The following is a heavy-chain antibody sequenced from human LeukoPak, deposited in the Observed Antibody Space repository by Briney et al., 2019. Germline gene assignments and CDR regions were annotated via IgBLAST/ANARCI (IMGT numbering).Heavy chain of an antibody. CDR1: GYRFTTYW. J-gene: IGHJ4*02. CDR2: IYPGDSDT. D-gene: IGHD6-13*01. Sequence: ESLKISCKGSGYRFTTYWIGWVRQMPGKGLEWMGIIYPGDSDTRYSPSFQGQVTISADKSISTAYLQWSSLKASDTAMYYCARGDSSSWALLDYWGQGTLVTVSS. V-gene: IGHV5-51*01. CDR3: ARGDSSSWALLDY.